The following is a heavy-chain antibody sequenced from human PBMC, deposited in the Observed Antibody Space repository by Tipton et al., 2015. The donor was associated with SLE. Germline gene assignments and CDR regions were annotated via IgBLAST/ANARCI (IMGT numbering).Heavy chain of an antibody. CDR2: IYYSGST. Sequence: LSLTCTVSGDSISRYYWNWIRQPPGKGLEWIGSIYYSGSTYYNPSLNSRVTISVDTSKSQFSLKLSSVTAADTAVYYCARDQDGGARFDYWGQGILVTVSS. D-gene: IGHD3-16*01. CDR3: ARDQDGGARFDY. CDR1: GDSISRYY. J-gene: IGHJ4*02. V-gene: IGHV4-59*01.